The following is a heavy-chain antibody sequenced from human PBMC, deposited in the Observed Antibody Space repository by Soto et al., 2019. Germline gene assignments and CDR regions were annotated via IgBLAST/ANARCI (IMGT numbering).Heavy chain of an antibody. CDR1: GFTVSSNY. Sequence: GGSLRLSCAASGFTVSSNYMSWVRQAPGKGLEWVSVIYSGGSTYYADSEKGRFTISRDNSKNTLYLQMNSLRAEDTAVYYCAACLKRGGLDYYYYYMDVWGKGTTVTVSS. CDR2: IYSGGST. J-gene: IGHJ6*03. V-gene: IGHV3-53*01. D-gene: IGHD3-16*01. CDR3: AACLKRGGLDYYYYYMDV.